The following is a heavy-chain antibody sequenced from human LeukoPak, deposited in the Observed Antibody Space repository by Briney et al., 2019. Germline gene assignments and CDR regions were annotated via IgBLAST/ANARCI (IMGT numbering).Heavy chain of an antibody. D-gene: IGHD4-17*01. CDR1: GGTFTTYA. Sequence: SVKVSCKASGGTFTTYAITWVRQAPGQGREWMGWIIPIFRTTNYAQKFQGRVTITTDESTSTAYMELSSLRSEDTAVYYCARADTMTTVAIYFDYWGQGTLVTVSS. CDR2: IIPIFRTT. J-gene: IGHJ4*02. CDR3: ARADTMTTVAIYFDY. V-gene: IGHV1-69*05.